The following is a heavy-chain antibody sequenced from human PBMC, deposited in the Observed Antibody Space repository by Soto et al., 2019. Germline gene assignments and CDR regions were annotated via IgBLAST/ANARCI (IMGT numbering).Heavy chain of an antibody. D-gene: IGHD3-10*01. J-gene: IGHJ3*02. CDR1: GGSIYSHL. CDR3: AREGTLSGDAFDI. V-gene: IGHV4-59*11. Sequence: SETLSLTCTVPGGSIYSHLWSWIRQPPGKGLEWIGYVSHSGSTTHNPSPKSRVTISLDTYQNQVYLQLRSGTAADTDVYYCAREGTLSGDAFDIWGRGTKVTVSS. CDR2: VSHSGST.